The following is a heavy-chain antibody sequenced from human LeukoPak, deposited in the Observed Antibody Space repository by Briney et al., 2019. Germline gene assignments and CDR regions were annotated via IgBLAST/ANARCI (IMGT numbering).Heavy chain of an antibody. D-gene: IGHD5-18*01. CDR2: IYYSGST. V-gene: IGHV4-39*01. J-gene: IGHJ4*02. Sequence: PSETLSLTCTVSGGSISSSSYYWGWIRQPPGKGLEWIGSIYYSGSTCYNPSLKSRVTISVDTSKNQFSLKLSSVTAADTAVYYCASIYSYGTRSNYWGQGTLVTVSS. CDR3: ASIYSYGTRSNY. CDR1: GGSISSSSYY.